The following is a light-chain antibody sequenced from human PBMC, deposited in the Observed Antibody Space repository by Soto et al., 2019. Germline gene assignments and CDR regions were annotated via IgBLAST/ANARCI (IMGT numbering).Light chain of an antibody. CDR1: QGLAPY. J-gene: IGKJ4*01. CDR2: ATS. CDR3: QKYNSAPLT. Sequence: DVQMTQSPSSLSAFVGDRVTITCRASQGLAPYLAWFKQKPGKVPKLLIYATSTLQSGVPSRFSGSGSGTDFTLTISSLQPEDVGTYYCQKYNSAPLTFGGGTKVEIK. V-gene: IGKV1-27*01.